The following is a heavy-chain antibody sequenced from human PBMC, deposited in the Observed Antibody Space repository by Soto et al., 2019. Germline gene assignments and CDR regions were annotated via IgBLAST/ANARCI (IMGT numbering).Heavy chain of an antibody. CDR1: GGTFSSYA. Sequence: ASVKVSCKASGGTFSSYAISWVRQAPGQGLEWMGGIIPIFGTANYAQKFQGRVTITADESTSTAYMELSSLRSEDKAVYYCARTYYYDSSGYYYAYWGQGTLVTVSS. D-gene: IGHD3-22*01. J-gene: IGHJ4*02. CDR2: IIPIFGTA. CDR3: ARTYYYDSSGYYYAY. V-gene: IGHV1-69*13.